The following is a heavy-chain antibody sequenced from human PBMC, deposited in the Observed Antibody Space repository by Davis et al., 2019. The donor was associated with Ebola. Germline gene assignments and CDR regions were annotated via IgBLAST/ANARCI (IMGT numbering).Heavy chain of an antibody. CDR2: MNPNSGNT. Sequence: ASVKVSCKASGYTFTSYDINWVRQATGQGLEWMGWMNPNSGNTGYAQKFQGRVTITADKSTSTAYMELSSLRSEDTAVYYCAGGYYYYGMDVWGQGTTVTVSS. J-gene: IGHJ6*02. CDR3: AGGYYYYGMDV. CDR1: GYTFTSYD. V-gene: IGHV1-8*01.